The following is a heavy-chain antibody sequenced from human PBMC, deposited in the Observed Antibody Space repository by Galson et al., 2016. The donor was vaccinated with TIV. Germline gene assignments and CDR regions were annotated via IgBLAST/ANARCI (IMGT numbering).Heavy chain of an antibody. J-gene: IGHJ4*02. Sequence: TLSLTCTVSGGSINSDGYHWSWIRQSAGKEPEWIGRIYSSGSTNYNPSLWSRVTISLDVSRNQFSLKLSSVTAADTALYYCARRVVGTGYEYWGQGILVTASS. CDR1: GGSINSDGYH. CDR2: IYSSGST. V-gene: IGHV4-61*02. D-gene: IGHD6-13*01. CDR3: ARRVVGTGYEY.